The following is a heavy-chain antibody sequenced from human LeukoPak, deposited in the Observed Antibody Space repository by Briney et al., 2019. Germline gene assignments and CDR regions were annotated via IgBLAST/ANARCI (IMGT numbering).Heavy chain of an antibody. CDR2: ISAGGRT. J-gene: IGHJ5*02. CDR1: GASIASGSYH. Sequence: PSQTLSLTCALSGASIASGSYHWDWIRQPAGSRPEYMVRISAGGRTNYNPSLKSRLTISMDTSKNHVSLRLSSVTAADTALYFCTRGGHDYGGSFDTWGPGILVTVSS. CDR3: TRGGHDYGGSFDT. V-gene: IGHV4-61*02. D-gene: IGHD4-23*01.